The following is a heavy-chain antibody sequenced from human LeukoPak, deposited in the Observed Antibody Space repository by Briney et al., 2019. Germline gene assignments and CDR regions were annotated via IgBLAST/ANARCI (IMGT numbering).Heavy chain of an antibody. CDR1: GGIFTSYA. D-gene: IGHD2-2*01. J-gene: IGHJ4*01. Sequence: SVKVSCKASGGIFTSYAIHWVRQAPGQGLKWMGRIIPVVDEGHYSQNFQGRVAITADKSTSTAYMELSSLRSEDTAVYFCATTIYGRIVSCLRNYSFNDGGKEPLVTVSS. V-gene: IGHV1-69*04. CDR3: ATTIYGRIVSCLRNYSFND. CDR2: IIPVVDEG.